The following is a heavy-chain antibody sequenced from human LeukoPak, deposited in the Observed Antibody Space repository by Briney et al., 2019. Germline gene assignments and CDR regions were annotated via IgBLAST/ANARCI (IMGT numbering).Heavy chain of an antibody. V-gene: IGHV4-34*01. CDR1: GGSFSGYY. Sequence: SETLSLTCAVHGGSFSGYYWSSIRQTPGKGLEWIGEINHSGSTNNNPSLKGRVNISVDTSKNQFSLKLSSVTAADTAVYYCARGRRVLSYSSGWVQDYWGQGTLVTVSS. CDR3: ARGRRVLSYSSGWVQDY. D-gene: IGHD6-19*01. CDR2: INHSGST. J-gene: IGHJ4*02.